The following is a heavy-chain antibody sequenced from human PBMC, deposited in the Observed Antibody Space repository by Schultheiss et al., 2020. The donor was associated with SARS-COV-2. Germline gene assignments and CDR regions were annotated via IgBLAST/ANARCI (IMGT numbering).Heavy chain of an antibody. D-gene: IGHD3-3*01. CDR2: INHSGST. CDR3: ARESLDFWSGYYPQIYSFDY. V-gene: IGHV4-34*01. J-gene: IGHJ4*02. CDR1: GGSFSGYY. Sequence: SETLSLTCAVYGGSFSGYYWSWIRQPPGKGLEWIGEINHSGSTNYKPSLKSRVTISVDPSKNQFSLKLSSVTAADTAVYYCARESLDFWSGYYPQIYSFDYWGQGTLVTVSS.